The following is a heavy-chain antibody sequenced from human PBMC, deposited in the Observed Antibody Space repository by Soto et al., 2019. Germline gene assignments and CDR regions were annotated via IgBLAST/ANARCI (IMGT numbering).Heavy chain of an antibody. CDR3: ARLYGSGQWNWFDP. CDR1: WYSFISYW. J-gene: IGHJ5*02. CDR2: IYPHDSDT. D-gene: IGHD3-10*01. V-gene: IGHV5-51*01. Sequence: RGFLKIFRKGFWYSFISYWVGWGGPMPGRGLEWMGIIYPHDSDTRYSPSFQGQVTISADKSISTAYLQWSSLKASDSAMYYCARLYGSGQWNWFDPWGQGTLVTVS.